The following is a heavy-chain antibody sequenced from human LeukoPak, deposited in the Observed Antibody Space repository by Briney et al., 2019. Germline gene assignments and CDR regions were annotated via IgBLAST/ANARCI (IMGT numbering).Heavy chain of an antibody. D-gene: IGHD3-16*01. CDR1: GFTFSNYA. J-gene: IGHJ1*01. CDR2: ISGSGGSR. Sequence: GGSLRLSCAASGFTFSNYAMSWVRQAPGKGLEWVSGISGSGGSRNYADSVKGRFTISRDNSKNTLYLQMNSLRGDDTAVYYCAKDDAWGRYKDWGQGTLVSVSS. V-gene: IGHV3-23*01. CDR3: AKDDAWGRYKD.